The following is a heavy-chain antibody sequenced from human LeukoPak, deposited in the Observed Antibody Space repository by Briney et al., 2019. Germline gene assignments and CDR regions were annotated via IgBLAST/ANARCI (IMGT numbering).Heavy chain of an antibody. V-gene: IGHV4-30-4*01. J-gene: IGHJ5*02. CDR1: GGSISSGDYY. CDR2: IYHSGSS. Sequence: SQTLSLTCTVSGGSISSGDYYWSWIRQPPGKGLEWVGYIYHSGSSYYNPSLKSRVTIPVDTSKNQFSLKLTSVTAADTAVYYCARPYYYDSRIDPWGQGTLVTVSS. D-gene: IGHD3-22*01. CDR3: ARPYYYDSRIDP.